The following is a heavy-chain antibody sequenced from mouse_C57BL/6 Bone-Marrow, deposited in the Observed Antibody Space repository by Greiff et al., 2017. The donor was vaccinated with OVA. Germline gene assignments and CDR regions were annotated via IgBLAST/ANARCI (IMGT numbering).Heavy chain of an antibody. D-gene: IGHD2-10*02. CDR1: GYTFTSYG. CDR3: ARWYGNYVGYFDV. J-gene: IGHJ1*03. CDR2: IYPRSGNT. V-gene: IGHV1-81*01. Sequence: QVQLKESGAELARPGASVKLSCKASGYTFTSYGISWVKQRTGQGLEWIVEIYPRSGNTYYNEKFKGKATLTADKSSSTAYMELRSLTSEDSAVYFCARWYGNYVGYFDVWGTGTTVTVSS.